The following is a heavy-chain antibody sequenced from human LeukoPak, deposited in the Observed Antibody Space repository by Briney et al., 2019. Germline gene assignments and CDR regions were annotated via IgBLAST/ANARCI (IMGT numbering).Heavy chain of an antibody. J-gene: IGHJ4*02. Sequence: ASVKVSCKASGYTFTGYYMHWVRQAPGQGLEWLGWINPNSGGTNYAQKFQGRVTMTRDTSISTAYMELSRLRSEDTAVYYCARGGRYSGYGIRPYWGQGTLVTVSS. CDR1: GYTFTGYY. CDR2: INPNSGGT. D-gene: IGHD5-12*01. CDR3: ARGGRYSGYGIRPY. V-gene: IGHV1-2*02.